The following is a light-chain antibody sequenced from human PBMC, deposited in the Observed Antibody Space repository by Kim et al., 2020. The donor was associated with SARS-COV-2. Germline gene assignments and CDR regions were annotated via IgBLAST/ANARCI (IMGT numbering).Light chain of an antibody. J-gene: IGKJ1*01. CDR2: DAS. CDR1: QTINSN. Sequence: RSGSPGERATLSCRASQTINSNLAWYQEKPGQAPRLLIYDASTRATGIPARFSGSGSGTEFTLTISDLQSEDVAVYYCQQYNDWWTFGQGTKLEI. V-gene: IGKV3-15*01. CDR3: QQYNDWWT.